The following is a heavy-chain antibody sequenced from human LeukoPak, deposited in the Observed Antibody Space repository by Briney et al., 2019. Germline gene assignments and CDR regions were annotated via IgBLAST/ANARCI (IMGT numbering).Heavy chain of an antibody. V-gene: IGHV3-30*18. D-gene: IGHD4-17*01. CDR2: ISYDGSNK. CDR3: AKDGGLTVTTHDAFDI. Sequence: HGVSLSLSCAASAFTFSNYGMHWVRQAPGKGLEWVAVISYDGSNKYYADSVKGRFTISRDNSKNTFYLQMISLRAEDTAVYYCAKDGGLTVTTHDAFDIWGQRTMVTVSS. CDR1: AFTFSNYG. J-gene: IGHJ3*02.